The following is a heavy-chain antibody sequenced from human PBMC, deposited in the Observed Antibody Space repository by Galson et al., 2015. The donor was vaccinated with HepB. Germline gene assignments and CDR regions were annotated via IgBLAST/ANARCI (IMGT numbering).Heavy chain of an antibody. CDR1: GFTFNNAW. D-gene: IGHD6-19*01. V-gene: IGHV3-15*01. CDR2: IKSATDGGTA. J-gene: IGHJ3*02. Sequence: LRLSCAASGFTFNNAWMTWVRQAPGKGLEWVGRIKSATDGGTADYAAPVKGRFNISRDDSKNTLYLQMSSLETEDTAVYFCTTSLLSYSSGWYIRAFDIWGQGTMVTVSS. CDR3: TTSLLSYSSGWYIRAFDI.